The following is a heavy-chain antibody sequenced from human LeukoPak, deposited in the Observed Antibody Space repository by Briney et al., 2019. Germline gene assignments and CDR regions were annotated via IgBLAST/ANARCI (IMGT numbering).Heavy chain of an antibody. Sequence: GGSLRLSCAASGFTFSSYEMNWVRQAPGKGLEWVSYISSSGSTIYYADSVKGRFTISRDNAKNSLYLQMNSLRAEDTAVYYCARDQATRYYYFGMDVWGQGTTVTVSS. CDR1: GFTFSSYE. J-gene: IGHJ6*02. D-gene: IGHD1-26*01. V-gene: IGHV3-48*03. CDR2: ISSSGSTI. CDR3: ARDQATRYYYFGMDV.